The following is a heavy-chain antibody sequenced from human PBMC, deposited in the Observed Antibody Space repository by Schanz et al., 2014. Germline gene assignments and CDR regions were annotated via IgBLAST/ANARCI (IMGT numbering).Heavy chain of an antibody. CDR3: ARPIYDLLSGSFDY. Sequence: EVQLVESGGGLVQPGGSLRLSCAASGFTVSINYMSWVRQAPGKGLEWVSVIYSGGSTYYADSVKGRFTISRDNSKNTLYLQMNSLRAEDTAVYYCARPIYDLLSGSFDYWGQGTLVTVSS. D-gene: IGHD3-3*01. J-gene: IGHJ4*02. V-gene: IGHV3-66*02. CDR2: IYSGGST. CDR1: GFTVSINY.